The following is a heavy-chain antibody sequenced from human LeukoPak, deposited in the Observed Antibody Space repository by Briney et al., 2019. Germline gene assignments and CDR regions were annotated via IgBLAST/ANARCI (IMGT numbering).Heavy chain of an antibody. CDR3: AKDRLLWFGERTETPNFDY. Sequence: ASVKVSCKASGGTFSSYAISWVRQAPGQGLEWMGWINPNSGGTNYAQKFQGRVTMTRDTSISTAYMELSRLRSDDTAVYYCAKDRLLWFGERTETPNFDYWGQGTLVTVSS. CDR1: GGTFSSYA. CDR2: INPNSGGT. D-gene: IGHD3-10*01. J-gene: IGHJ4*02. V-gene: IGHV1-2*02.